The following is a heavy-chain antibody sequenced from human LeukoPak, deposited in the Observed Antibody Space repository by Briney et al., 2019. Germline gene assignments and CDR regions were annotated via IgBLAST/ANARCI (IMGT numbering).Heavy chain of an antibody. CDR2: VDYGGST. CDR3: ARPRGYSYGNIDY. D-gene: IGHD5-18*01. J-gene: IGHJ4*02. CDR1: GGSISRSNYY. V-gene: IGHV4-39*01. Sequence: KPSETLTLTCTVSGGSISRSNYYWGWIRQSPGKGLDWIGSVDYGGSTYYNPSLKTRVTISIDTSKNQFYLNLSSVTAADTAVYYCARPRGYSYGNIDYWGQGTLVTVSS.